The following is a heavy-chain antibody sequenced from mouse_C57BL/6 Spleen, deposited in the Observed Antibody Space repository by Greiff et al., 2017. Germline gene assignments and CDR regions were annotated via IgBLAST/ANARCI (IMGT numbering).Heavy chain of an antibody. Sequence: QVQLQQPGAELVKPGASVKMSCKASGYTFTSYWITWVKQRPGQGLEWIGDIYPGSGSTNYNEKFKSKATLTVDTSSSTAYMQLSSLTSEDSAVYYCARTDGDPTFFDYWGQGTTLTVSS. CDR3: ARTDGDPTFFDY. J-gene: IGHJ2*01. V-gene: IGHV1-55*01. CDR2: IYPGSGST. D-gene: IGHD2-13*01. CDR1: GYTFTSYW.